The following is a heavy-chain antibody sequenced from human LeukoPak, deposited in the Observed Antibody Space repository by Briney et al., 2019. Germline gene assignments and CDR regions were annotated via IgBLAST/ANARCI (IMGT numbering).Heavy chain of an antibody. J-gene: IGHJ4*02. CDR1: GFTFSSYW. CDR2: IKQDGSEK. Sequence: GGSLRLSCAASGFTFSSYWMSWVRQAPGKGLEWVANIKQDGSEKYYVDSVKGRFTISRDNAKNSLYLQMNSLRAEDTAVYYCASTYYDFWSGYYPFDFWGQGTLVTVSS. D-gene: IGHD3-3*01. CDR3: ASTYYDFWSGYYPFDF. V-gene: IGHV3-7*01.